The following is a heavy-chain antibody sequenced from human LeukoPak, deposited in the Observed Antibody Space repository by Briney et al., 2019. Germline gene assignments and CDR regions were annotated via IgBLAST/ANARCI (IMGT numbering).Heavy chain of an antibody. D-gene: IGHD1-26*01. CDR3: ARDRDSGSYYDFDY. CDR2: INPNSGGT. CDR1: GYTFTSYD. V-gene: IGHV1-2*02. J-gene: IGHJ4*02. Sequence: ASVKVSCKASGYTFTSYDISWVRQAPGQGLEWMGWINPNSGGTNYAQKFQGRVTMTRDTSISTAYMELSRLRSDDTAVYYCARDRDSGSYYDFDYWGQGTLVTVSS.